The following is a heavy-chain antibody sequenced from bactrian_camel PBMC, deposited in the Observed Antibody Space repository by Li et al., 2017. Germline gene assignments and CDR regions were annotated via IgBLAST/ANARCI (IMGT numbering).Heavy chain of an antibody. CDR1: GFTFRTSR. J-gene: IGHJ6*01. CDR2: IYTGGGAT. D-gene: IGHD6*01. Sequence: HVQLVESGGGSVQAGESLRLACTGSGFTFRTSRMGWYRQSTGKEREGVASIYTGGGATFYGDSVKGRFTVSQDAAKNTLFFLQMNSLKPEDTAMYYCAADPRRSLCYGTSWSSPTDFAYWGQGTQVTVS. CDR3: AADPRRSLCYGTSWSSPTDFAY. V-gene: IGHV3S54*01.